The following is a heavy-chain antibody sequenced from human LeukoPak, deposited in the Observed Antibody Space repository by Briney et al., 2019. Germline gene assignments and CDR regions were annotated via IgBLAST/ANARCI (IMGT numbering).Heavy chain of an antibody. J-gene: IGHJ3*02. V-gene: IGHV3-23*01. D-gene: IGHD3-10*01. CDR1: GFTFSSYA. CDR3: AKDRGLDGWFGELFLSAFDI. CDR2: ISGSGGST. Sequence: PGGSLRLSCAASGFTFSSYAMSWVRQAPGKGLEWVSAISGSGGSTYYADSVKGRFTISRDNSKNTLHLQMNSLRAEDTAVYYCAKDRGLDGWFGELFLSAFDIWGQGTMVTVSS.